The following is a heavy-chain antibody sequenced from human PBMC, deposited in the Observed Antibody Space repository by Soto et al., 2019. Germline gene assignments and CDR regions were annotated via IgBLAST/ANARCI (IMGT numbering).Heavy chain of an antibody. Sequence: SVKVSCKASAVTFPHYGLSWVRQAPVQVLEWIVGIIPVLASTTYAQNFQGRVSIIADASTNTVYMELGSLRSDDTAVYYCACNWGNSLRNWLAPWGQGTLVTVSS. J-gene: IGHJ5*02. CDR3: ACNWGNSLRNWLAP. CDR1: AVTFPHYG. CDR2: IIPVLAST. V-gene: IGHV1-69*13. D-gene: IGHD7-27*01.